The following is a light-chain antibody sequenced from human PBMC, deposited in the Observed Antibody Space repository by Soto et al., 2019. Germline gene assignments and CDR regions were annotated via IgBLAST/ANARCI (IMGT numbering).Light chain of an antibody. J-gene: IGKJ1*01. Sequence: DIQMTQSPSSLSASVGDRVTITCRAREDISNYLAWYQQKPGKVPKLLIYGASTLQSGVPSRFSGSGSGTDFTLTISSLQTEDVATYYCQNYNRAPWTCGQGTKVESK. CDR1: EDISNY. CDR2: GAS. CDR3: QNYNRAPWT. V-gene: IGKV1-27*01.